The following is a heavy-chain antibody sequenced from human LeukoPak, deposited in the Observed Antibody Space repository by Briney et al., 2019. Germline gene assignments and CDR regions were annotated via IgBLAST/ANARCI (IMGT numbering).Heavy chain of an antibody. CDR3: AKARYSGRAQLVFFDF. J-gene: IGHJ4*02. CDR2: ISSDGSKL. V-gene: IGHV3-30*18. D-gene: IGHD1-26*01. CDR1: GFTISSYG. Sequence: GGSLRLSCAASGFTISSYGMHWVRQAPGKGLEWVAVISSDGSKLYYVDSVKGRFTISRDISKNNLYLEMNNVRSEDTAVYYCAKARYSGRAQLVFFDFWGQGTLVTVSA.